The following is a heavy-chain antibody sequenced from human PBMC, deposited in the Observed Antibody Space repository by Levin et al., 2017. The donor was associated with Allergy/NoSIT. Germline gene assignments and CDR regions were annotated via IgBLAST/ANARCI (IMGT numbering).Heavy chain of an antibody. CDR2: IYYSGST. CDR1: GGSISSYY. J-gene: IGHJ4*02. V-gene: IGHV4-59*01. D-gene: IGHD3-3*01. CDR3: ARGPDYDPYFDY. Sequence: ESLKISCTVSGGSISSYYWSWIRQPPGKGLEWIGYIYYSGSTNYNPSLKSRVTISVDTSKNQFSLKLSSVTAADTAVYYCARGPDYDPYFDYWGQGTLVTVSS.